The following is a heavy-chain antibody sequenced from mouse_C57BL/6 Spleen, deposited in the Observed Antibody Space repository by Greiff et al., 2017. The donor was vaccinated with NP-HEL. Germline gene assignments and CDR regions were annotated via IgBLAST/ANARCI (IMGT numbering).Heavy chain of an antibody. CDR1: GYTFTSYW. CDR2: IYPGSGST. V-gene: IGHV1-55*01. D-gene: IGHD2-5*01. CDR3: ARSDYSNYLAWFAY. Sequence: VQLQQPGAELVKPGASVKMSCKASGYTFTSYWITWVKQRPGQGLEWIGDIYPGSGSTNYNEKFKSKATLTVDTSSSTAYMQLSSLTSEDSAVYYCARSDYSNYLAWFAYWGQGTLVTVSA. J-gene: IGHJ3*01.